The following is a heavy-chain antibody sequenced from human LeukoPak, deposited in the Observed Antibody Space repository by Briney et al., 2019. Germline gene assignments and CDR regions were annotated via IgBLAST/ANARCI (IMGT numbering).Heavy chain of an antibody. Sequence: GASVKVSCKASGYTFTSYGIGWVRQAPVQGLEWMGWISAYNGNTNYAQKLQGRVTMTTDTSTSTAYMELRSLRSDDTAVYFCARESRYNWNDDWGQGTLVTVSS. CDR2: ISAYNGNT. V-gene: IGHV1-18*01. CDR3: ARESRYNWNDD. J-gene: IGHJ5*02. CDR1: GYTFTSYG. D-gene: IGHD1-14*01.